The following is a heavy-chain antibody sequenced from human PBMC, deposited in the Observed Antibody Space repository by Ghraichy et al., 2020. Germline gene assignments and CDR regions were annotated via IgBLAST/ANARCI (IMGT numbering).Heavy chain of an antibody. D-gene: IGHD1-26*01. CDR2: INSDGSST. J-gene: IGHJ4*02. V-gene: IGHV3-74*01. Sequence: GESLNISCAASGFTFSSYWMHWVRQAPGKGLVWVSRINSDGSSTSYADSVKGRFTISRDNAKNTLYLQMNSLRAEDTAVYYCARDRLMGATEFDYWGQGTLVTVSS. CDR1: GFTFSSYW. CDR3: ARDRLMGATEFDY.